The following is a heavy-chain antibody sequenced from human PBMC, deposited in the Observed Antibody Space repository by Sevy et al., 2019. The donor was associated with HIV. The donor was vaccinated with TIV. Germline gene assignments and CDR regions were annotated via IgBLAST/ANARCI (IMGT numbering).Heavy chain of an antibody. CDR1: GSTFNTYS. J-gene: IGHJ4*02. D-gene: IGHD2-21*01. Sequence: GGSLRLSCAASGSTFNTYSLLWVRQTPGKGLEWLSFIGTAAGVTYYADSVKGRFTISRDNAKNSLYLQMNSLRDEDTAVYYCARCPGHYSIDYWGQGTLVTVSS. CDR2: IGTAAGVT. V-gene: IGHV3-48*02. CDR3: ARCPGHYSIDY.